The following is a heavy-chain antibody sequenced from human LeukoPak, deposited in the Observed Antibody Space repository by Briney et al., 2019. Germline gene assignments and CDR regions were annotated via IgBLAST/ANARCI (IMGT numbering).Heavy chain of an antibody. V-gene: IGHV1-69*05. CDR3: ARDLYDFWSGLDY. J-gene: IGHJ4*02. D-gene: IGHD3-3*01. CDR2: IIPIFGTA. Sequence: SVKVSCKASGGTFSSYAISWVRQAPGQGLEWMGRIIPIFGTANYAQKFQGRVTITTDESTSTAYMELSSLRSEDTAVYYCARDLYDFWSGLDYWGQGALVTVSS. CDR1: GGTFSSYA.